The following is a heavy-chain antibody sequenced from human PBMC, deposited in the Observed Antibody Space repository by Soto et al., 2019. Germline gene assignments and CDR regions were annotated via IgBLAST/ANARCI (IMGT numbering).Heavy chain of an antibody. CDR3: ARTTTFDY. CDR1: GDSVSSDSST. Sequence: QVQLQQSGPGLVKPSQTLSLTCAISGDSVSSDSSTWNWIRQSTSRGLEWLGRTYYRSKWYNDYAVYVKSRISINPDTSKNQFSLHLNSVTSEDTAVYYCARTTTFDYWGQGTLVTVSS. D-gene: IGHD1-1*01. CDR2: TYYRSKWYN. J-gene: IGHJ4*02. V-gene: IGHV6-1*01.